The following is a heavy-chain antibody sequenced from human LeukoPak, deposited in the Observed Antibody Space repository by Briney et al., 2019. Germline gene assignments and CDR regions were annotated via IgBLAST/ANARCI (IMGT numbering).Heavy chain of an antibody. J-gene: IGHJ4*02. D-gene: IGHD5-12*01. CDR3: ARVLNFMVAHFFDY. CDR1: GYTFSRYY. CDR2: INPSGGST. Sequence: GVSVKVSCKASGYTFSRYYMHWVRQAPGQGLEWMGIINPSGGSTVFAQKFQGRVTMTRDTSTNTVYMELSSLRAEDTAVYYCARVLNFMVAHFFDYWGQGTLVTVSS. V-gene: IGHV1-46*01.